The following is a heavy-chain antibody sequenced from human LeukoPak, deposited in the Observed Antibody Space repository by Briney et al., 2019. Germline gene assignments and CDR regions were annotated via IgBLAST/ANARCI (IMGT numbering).Heavy chain of an antibody. CDR2: ISAYNGNT. Sequence: ASVKVSCKASGYTLTSYGISWVRQAPGQGLEWMGWISAYNGNTNYAQKLQGRVTMTTDTSTSTAYMELRSLRSDGTAVYYCARDRAQLFFVYWGQGTLVTVSS. CDR3: ARDRAQLFFVY. J-gene: IGHJ4*02. V-gene: IGHV1-18*01. CDR1: GYTLTSYG. D-gene: IGHD3-10*01.